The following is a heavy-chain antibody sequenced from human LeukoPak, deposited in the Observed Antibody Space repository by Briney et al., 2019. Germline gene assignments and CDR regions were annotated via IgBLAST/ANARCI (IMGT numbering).Heavy chain of an antibody. CDR3: ARGSPPGVGSTGLEI. V-gene: IGHV3-53*01. CDR1: EFTVSTNY. CDR2: IYAAGTT. J-gene: IGHJ3*02. D-gene: IGHD1-26*01. Sequence: GGSLRLSCAASEFTVSTNYMSWVRQAPGKGLEWVSVIYAAGTTYYADSVKGRFTISRDSSKNTLYLQMKSLRVEDTAVYYCARGSPPGVGSTGLEIWGQGTMVTVSS.